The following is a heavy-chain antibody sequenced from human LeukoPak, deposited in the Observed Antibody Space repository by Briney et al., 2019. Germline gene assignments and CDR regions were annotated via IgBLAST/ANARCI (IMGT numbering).Heavy chain of an antibody. CDR2: ISPGDSVT. V-gene: IGHV5-51*01. Sequence: PGESLKISCQGSGYSFTSYWIAWVRQVPGEGLEWMGIISPGDSVTRYSPSFQGQVTISADKSITTAYLQWSSLKASDTAMYYCARHKDRNWFDPWGQGTLVTVSS. D-gene: IGHD3-22*01. CDR3: ARHKDRNWFDP. CDR1: GYSFTSYW. J-gene: IGHJ5*02.